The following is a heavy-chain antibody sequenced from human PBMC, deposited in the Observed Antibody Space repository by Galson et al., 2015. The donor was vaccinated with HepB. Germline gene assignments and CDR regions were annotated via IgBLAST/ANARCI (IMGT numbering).Heavy chain of an antibody. Sequence: SVKVSCKVSGYTLTESSMHWMRQAPGKGLEWMGSFDPEDGETVYAQKFQGRVTLTGDTSTDTAYMELSSLRSEDTAVYYCATPFGVGDDYFDSWGQGTLVTVSS. CDR1: GYTLTESS. V-gene: IGHV1-24*01. CDR2: FDPEDGET. D-gene: IGHD3-10*01. J-gene: IGHJ4*02. CDR3: ATPFGVGDDYFDS.